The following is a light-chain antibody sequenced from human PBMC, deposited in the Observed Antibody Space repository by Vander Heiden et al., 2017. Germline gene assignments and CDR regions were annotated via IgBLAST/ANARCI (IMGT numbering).Light chain of an antibody. J-gene: IGLJ3*02. CDR3: QSYDSSMSGWV. CDR2: GNS. Sequence: QSVLTQPPSVSGAPGQTVTLSCTGSSSNIGAGYDVNWYKQRPGTAPKLLIYGNSNRPSGVPDRFSGSKSGTSAALAITGLQAEDEADYYCQSYDSSMSGWVFGGGTKRTVL. CDR1: SSNIGAGYD. V-gene: IGLV1-40*01.